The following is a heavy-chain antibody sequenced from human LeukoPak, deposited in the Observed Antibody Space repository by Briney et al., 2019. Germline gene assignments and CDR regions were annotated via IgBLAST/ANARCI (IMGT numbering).Heavy chain of an antibody. CDR1: GFIFADHA. D-gene: IGHD6-13*01. Sequence: PGGSLRLSCAASGFIFADHAMNWVRQAPGKGLEWVSLISWDAGATYYADSVKGRFTISRDNRKNSLYLQMNNLRPEDTALYFCAKDAGSSWYYFDSWGQGTLVTVSS. J-gene: IGHJ4*02. V-gene: IGHV3-43D*03. CDR3: AKDAGSSWYYFDS. CDR2: ISWDAGAT.